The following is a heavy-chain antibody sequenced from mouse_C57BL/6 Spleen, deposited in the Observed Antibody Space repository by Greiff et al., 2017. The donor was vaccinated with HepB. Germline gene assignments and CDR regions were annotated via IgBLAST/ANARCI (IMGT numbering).Heavy chain of an antibody. D-gene: IGHD2-4*01. V-gene: IGHV1-66*01. J-gene: IGHJ3*01. CDR1: GYSFTSYY. CDR3: ARGDDYPAWFAY. Sequence: QVQLQQSGPELVKPGASVKISCKASGYSFTSYYIHWVKQRPGQGLEWIGWIYPGSGNTKYNEKFKGKATLTADTSSSTAYMQLSSLTSEDSAVYYCARGDDYPAWFAYWGQGTLVTVSA. CDR2: IYPGSGNT.